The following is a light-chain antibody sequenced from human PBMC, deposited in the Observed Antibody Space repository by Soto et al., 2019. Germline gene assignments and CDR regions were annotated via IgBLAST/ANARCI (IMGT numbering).Light chain of an antibody. CDR1: SSDVGGYNH. CDR3: CSYTSSSIRV. Sequence: QSVLTRPASVSGSPGQSITISCTGTSSDVGGYNHVSWYQQHPGKAPKLIIYEVRNRPSGVSNRLSGSKSGNTASLTISGLQADDEADYYCCSYTSSSIRVFGGGTKVTVL. CDR2: EVR. J-gene: IGLJ3*02. V-gene: IGLV2-14*01.